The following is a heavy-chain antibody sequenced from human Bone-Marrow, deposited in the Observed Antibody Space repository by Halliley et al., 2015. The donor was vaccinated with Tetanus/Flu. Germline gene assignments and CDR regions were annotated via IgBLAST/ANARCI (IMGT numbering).Heavy chain of an antibody. CDR2: VYPPGRT. V-gene: IGHV4-4*08. J-gene: IGHJ4*02. D-gene: IGHD1-26*01. Sequence: EWIGYVYPPGRTDYTPSLKSRVPISLDTSKRQFSLKLNSGTAADTAVYYCARDDTVGTLDFWGQGTLVTVSS. CDR3: ARDDTVGTLDF.